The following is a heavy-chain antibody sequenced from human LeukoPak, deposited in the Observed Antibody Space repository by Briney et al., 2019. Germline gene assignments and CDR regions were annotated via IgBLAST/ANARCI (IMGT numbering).Heavy chain of an antibody. D-gene: IGHD3-10*01. CDR3: ARSKEAMVRGVGNWFDP. V-gene: IGHV4-34*01. CDR2: INHSGST. CDR1: GGSFSGYY. J-gene: IGHJ5*02. Sequence: SETLSLTCAVYGGSFSGYYWSWIRQPPGKGLEWIGEINHSGSTNYNPSLKSRVTISVDTSKNQFSLKLSSVTAADTAVYYCARSKEAMVRGVGNWFDPWGQGTLVTVSS.